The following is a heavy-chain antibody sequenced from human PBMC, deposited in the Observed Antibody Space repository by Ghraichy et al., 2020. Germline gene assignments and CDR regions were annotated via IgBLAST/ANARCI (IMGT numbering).Heavy chain of an antibody. Sequence: GGSLRLSCAASGFTFSSYSMNWVRQAPGKGLEWVSSISSSSSYIYYADSVKGRFTISRDNAKNSLYLQMNSLRAEDTAVYYCARWGYDFWSGYTGYMDVWGKGTTVTVSS. CDR2: ISSSSSYI. J-gene: IGHJ6*03. D-gene: IGHD3-3*01. CDR1: GFTFSSYS. CDR3: ARWGYDFWSGYTGYMDV. V-gene: IGHV3-21*01.